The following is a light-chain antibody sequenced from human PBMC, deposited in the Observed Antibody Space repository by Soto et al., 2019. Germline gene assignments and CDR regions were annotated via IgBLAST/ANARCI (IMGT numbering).Light chain of an antibody. CDR1: QDISNY. CDR3: LQDYNYPPT. J-gene: IGKJ1*01. V-gene: IGKV1-6*01. CDR2: AAS. Sequence: IQMTQSPSSLSASVGDRVTITCQASQDISNYLNWYQQKPGKAPKLLIYAASSLQSGVPSRFSGSGSGTDFTLTISSLQPEDFATYYCLQDYNYPPTFGQGTKVDIK.